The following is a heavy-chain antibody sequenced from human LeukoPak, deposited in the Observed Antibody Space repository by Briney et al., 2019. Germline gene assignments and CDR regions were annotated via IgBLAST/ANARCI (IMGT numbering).Heavy chain of an antibody. V-gene: IGHV3-66*01. Sequence: GGSPRLSCAASGFTVSSNYMSWVRQAPGKGLEWVSVIYSGGSTYYADSVKGRFTISRDNSKNTLYLQMNSLRAEDTAVYFCAKGMGATVVNLDYWGQGTLVTVSS. CDR1: GFTVSSNY. CDR3: AKGMGATVVNLDY. J-gene: IGHJ4*02. D-gene: IGHD1-26*01. CDR2: IYSGGST.